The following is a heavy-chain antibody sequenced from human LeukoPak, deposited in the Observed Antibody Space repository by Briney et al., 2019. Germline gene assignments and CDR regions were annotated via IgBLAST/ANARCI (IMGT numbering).Heavy chain of an antibody. V-gene: IGHV1-69*13. J-gene: IGHJ4*02. CDR3: AKTYYYDSSGYYFDY. CDR1: GGTFSSYA. D-gene: IGHD3-22*01. CDR2: IIPIFGTA. Sequence: ASVKVSCKAPGGTFSSYAISWVRQAPGQGLEWMGGIIPIFGTANYAQKFQGRVTITADESTSTAYMELSSLRSEDTAVYCCAKTYYYDSSGYYFDYWGQGTLVTVSS.